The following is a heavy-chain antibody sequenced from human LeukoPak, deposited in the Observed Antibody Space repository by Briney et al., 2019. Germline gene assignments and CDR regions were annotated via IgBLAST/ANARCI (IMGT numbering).Heavy chain of an antibody. CDR1: GFTFSSYE. J-gene: IGHJ4*02. V-gene: IGHV3-21*01. CDR2: ISSSSSYI. Sequence: GGSLRLSCAASGFTFSSYEMNWVRQAPGKGLEWVSSISSSSSYIYYADSVKGRFTISRDNAKNSLYLQMNSLRAEDTAVYYCARDGGTFTGGNYFDYWGQGTLVTVSS. CDR3: ARDGGTFTGGNYFDY. D-gene: IGHD3-16*01.